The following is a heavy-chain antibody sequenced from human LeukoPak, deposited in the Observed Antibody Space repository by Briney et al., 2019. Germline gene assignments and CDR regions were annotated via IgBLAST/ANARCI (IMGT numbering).Heavy chain of an antibody. Sequence: GRSLRLSCAASGFTFSSYAMSCVRQAPGKGLEWVSAISGSGGSTYYADSVKGRFTISRDNYKNSLYLQMNSLRAEDTAVYYCAKDPAVGGATGYFDYWGQGTLVTVSS. D-gene: IGHD1-26*01. V-gene: IGHV3-23*01. CDR3: AKDPAVGGATGYFDY. J-gene: IGHJ4*02. CDR2: ISGSGGST. CDR1: GFTFSSYA.